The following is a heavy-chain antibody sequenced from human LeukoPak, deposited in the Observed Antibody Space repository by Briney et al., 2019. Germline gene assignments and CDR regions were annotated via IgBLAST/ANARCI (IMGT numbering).Heavy chain of an antibody. D-gene: IGHD4-23*01. CDR1: GGSISGYY. CDR3: ARDAWGDYGGNKVAFDI. J-gene: IGHJ3*02. CDR2: IYYSGST. V-gene: IGHV4-59*01. Sequence: SETLSLTCTVSGGSISGYYWSWIRQPPGKGLEWIGYIYYSGSTNYNPSLESRVTISVDTSKNQFSLKLSSVTAADTAVYYCARDAWGDYGGNKVAFDIWGQGTMVTVSS.